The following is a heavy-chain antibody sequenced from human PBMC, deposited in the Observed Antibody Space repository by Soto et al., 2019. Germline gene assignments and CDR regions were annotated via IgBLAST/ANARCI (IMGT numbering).Heavy chain of an antibody. V-gene: IGHV1-46*01. CDR3: ARGQYEAYCGGDCGAPVFDY. CDR1: GYTFTSYY. Sequence: ASVKVSCKASGYTFTSYYMHWVRQAPGQGLEWMGIINPSGGSTSYAQKFQGGVTMTRDTSTSTVYMELSSLRSEDTAVYYCARGQYEAYCGGDCGAPVFDYWGQGTLVTVSS. CDR2: INPSGGST. J-gene: IGHJ4*02. D-gene: IGHD2-21*02.